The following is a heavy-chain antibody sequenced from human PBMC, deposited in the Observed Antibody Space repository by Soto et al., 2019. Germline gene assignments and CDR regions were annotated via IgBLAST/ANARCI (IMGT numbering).Heavy chain of an antibody. J-gene: IGHJ5*02. CDR3: ARDARIEVARDWFDP. D-gene: IGHD1-26*01. CDR1: GFTFSSYR. Sequence: EVQLVEAGGGLGKPGGSLRLSCAASGFTFSSYRMNWVRQAPGRGQEWVSSISSAGNYKYYADSVKGRFTISRDNAKNALYLQMNSLRAGDAAVYYCARDARIEVARDWFDPWGQGTLVTVSS. V-gene: IGHV3-21*01. CDR2: ISSAGNYK.